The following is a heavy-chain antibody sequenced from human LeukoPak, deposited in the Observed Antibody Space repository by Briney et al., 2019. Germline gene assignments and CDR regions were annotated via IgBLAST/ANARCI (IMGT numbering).Heavy chain of an antibody. CDR3: ARVVGDGYSPGFDY. D-gene: IGHD5-24*01. CDR1: GGSISSYY. CDR2: IYYSGST. J-gene: IGHJ4*02. Sequence: SETLSLTCTVSGGSISSYYWSCIRPPAGKELEWIGYIYYSGSTNYNPSLKSRVTISVDTSKNQLSLKLSSVTAADTAVYYCARVVGDGYSPGFDYWGQGTLVTVSS. V-gene: IGHV4-59*01.